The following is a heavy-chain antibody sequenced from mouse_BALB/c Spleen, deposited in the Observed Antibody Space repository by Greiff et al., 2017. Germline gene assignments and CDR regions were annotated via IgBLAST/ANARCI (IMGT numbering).Heavy chain of an antibody. V-gene: IGHV1S81*02. CDR3: AIHGAWFAY. J-gene: IGHJ3*01. CDR1: GYTFTSYW. Sequence: VQLQQPGAELVKPGASVKLSCKASGYTFTSYWMHWVKQRPGQGLEWIGEINPSNGRTNYNEKFKSKATLTVDKSSSTAYMQLSSLTSEDSAVYYCAIHGAWFAYWGQGTLVTVSA. CDR2: INPSNGRT.